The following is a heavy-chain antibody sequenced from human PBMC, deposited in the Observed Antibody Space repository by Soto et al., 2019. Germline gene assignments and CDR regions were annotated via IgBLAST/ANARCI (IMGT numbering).Heavy chain of an antibody. CDR2: ISAYNGNT. Sequence: QVQLVQSGAEVKKPGASVKVSCKASGYTFTSYGISWVRQAPGQGLEWMGWISAYNGNTNYAQKLQGRVTMTTDTSTSTAYMELRSLRSDDTAVYYCARDPARRVLRYFDWVPEGDWFDPWGQGTLVTVSS. V-gene: IGHV1-18*04. CDR1: GYTFTSYG. J-gene: IGHJ5*02. D-gene: IGHD3-9*01. CDR3: ARDPARRVLRYFDWVPEGDWFDP.